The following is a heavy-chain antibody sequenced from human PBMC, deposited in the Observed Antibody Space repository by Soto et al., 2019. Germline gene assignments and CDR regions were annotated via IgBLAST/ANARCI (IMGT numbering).Heavy chain of an antibody. D-gene: IGHD2-15*01. CDR1: GFTFSSYG. CDR3: ASMSCSGGSCYSFDY. V-gene: IGHV3-30*03. J-gene: IGHJ4*02. CDR2: ISYDGSNK. Sequence: GGSLRLSCAASGFTFSSYGMHWVRQAPGKGLEWVAVISYDGSNKYYADSVKGRFTISRDNSKNTLYLQMNSLRAEDTAVYYCASMSCSGGSCYSFDYWGQGTLVTVSS.